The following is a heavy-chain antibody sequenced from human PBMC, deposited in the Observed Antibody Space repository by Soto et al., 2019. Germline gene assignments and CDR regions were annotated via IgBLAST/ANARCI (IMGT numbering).Heavy chain of an antibody. V-gene: IGHV1-3*01. D-gene: IGHD7-27*01. CDR1: GYTFTSYA. J-gene: IGHJ6*02. CDR3: AGTGGTFYYYGMDV. Sequence: QVQLVQSGAEVKKPGASVKVSCKASGYTFTSYAMHWVRQAPGQRLEWMGWINAGNGNTKYSQKFQGRVTITRDTSASTAYMELSRLRSEDTAVYYCAGTGGTFYYYGMDVWGQGTTVTVSS. CDR2: INAGNGNT.